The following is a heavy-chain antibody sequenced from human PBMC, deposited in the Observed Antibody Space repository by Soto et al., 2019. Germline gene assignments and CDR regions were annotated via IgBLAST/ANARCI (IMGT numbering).Heavy chain of an antibody. Sequence: PGGSLRLSCAASGFTFSSYGMHWVRQAPGEGLEWVAVISYDGSNKYYADSVKGRFTISRDNSKNTLYLQMNSLRAEDTAVYYCAKVWHYDSSGPNDYWGQGTLVTVSS. CDR3: AKVWHYDSSGPNDY. CDR1: GFTFSSYG. D-gene: IGHD3-22*01. J-gene: IGHJ4*02. CDR2: ISYDGSNK. V-gene: IGHV3-30*18.